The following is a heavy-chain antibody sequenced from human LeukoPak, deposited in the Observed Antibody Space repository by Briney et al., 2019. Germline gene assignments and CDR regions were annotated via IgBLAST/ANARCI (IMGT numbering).Heavy chain of an antibody. Sequence: SETLSLTCTVSGYSISSGYYWGWIRQPPGKGLEWIGSIYYSGSTYYNPSLKSRVTISVDTSKNQFSLKLSSVTAADTAVYYCARDRIVGATVQYWGQGTLVTVSS. J-gene: IGHJ4*02. CDR1: GYSISSGYY. CDR3: ARDRIVGATVQY. D-gene: IGHD1-26*01. CDR2: IYYSGST. V-gene: IGHV4-38-2*02.